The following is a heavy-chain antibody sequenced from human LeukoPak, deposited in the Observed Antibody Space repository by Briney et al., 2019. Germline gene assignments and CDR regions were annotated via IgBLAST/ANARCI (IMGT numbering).Heavy chain of an antibody. J-gene: IGHJ3*02. CDR1: GGSISSGGYY. CDR3: ARGSGITMIVVVSHAFDI. D-gene: IGHD3-22*01. V-gene: IGHV4-31*03. Sequence: PSQTLSLTCTVSGGSISSGGYYWSWIRQHPGTGLEWIGYIYYSGSTYYNPSLKSRVTISVDTSKNQFSLKLSSVTAADTAVYYCARGSGITMIVVVSHAFDIWGQGTMVTVSS. CDR2: IYYSGST.